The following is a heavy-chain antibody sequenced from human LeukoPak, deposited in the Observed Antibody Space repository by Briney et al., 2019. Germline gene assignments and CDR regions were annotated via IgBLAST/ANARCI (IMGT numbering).Heavy chain of an antibody. V-gene: IGHV3-23*01. CDR1: GFTFGSSA. Sequence: TGGSLRLSCAAPGFTFGSSAMSWVRQAPGKGPEWVSTFSRSGPDTYYADSVKGRFTIFRDNSKNTLYLQMNSLRAEDTAVYYCAKGSLGSWYYFDYWGQGTLVTVSS. CDR3: AKGSLGSWYYFDY. CDR2: FSRSGPDT. D-gene: IGHD6-13*01. J-gene: IGHJ4*02.